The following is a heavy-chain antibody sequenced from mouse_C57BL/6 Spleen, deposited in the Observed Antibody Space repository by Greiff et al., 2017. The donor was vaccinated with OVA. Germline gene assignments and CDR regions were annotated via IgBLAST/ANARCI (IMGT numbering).Heavy chain of an antibody. Sequence: VQLQQSGAELVRPGTSVKVSCKASGYAFTNYLIEWVKQRPGQGLEWIGVINPGSGGTNYNEKFKGKATLTADKSSSTAYMQLSSLTSEDSAVYVCARGGSSPYYFDYWGQGTTLTVSS. CDR2: INPGSGGT. CDR1: GYAFTNYL. J-gene: IGHJ2*01. D-gene: IGHD1-1*01. V-gene: IGHV1-54*01. CDR3: ARGGSSPYYFDY.